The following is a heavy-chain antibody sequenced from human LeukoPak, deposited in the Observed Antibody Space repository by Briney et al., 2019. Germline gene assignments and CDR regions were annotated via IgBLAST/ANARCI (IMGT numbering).Heavy chain of an antibody. V-gene: IGHV1-2*02. D-gene: IGHD3-3*01. Sequence: GASVKVSCKASGYTFTGYYMHWVRQAPGQGLEWMGWINPNSGGTNYAQKFQGRVTMTRDTSISTAYMELSGLRSDDTAVYYCARGRAYYDFWSGYLSIFDYWGQGTLVTVSS. CDR2: INPNSGGT. J-gene: IGHJ4*02. CDR3: ARGRAYYDFWSGYLSIFDY. CDR1: GYTFTGYY.